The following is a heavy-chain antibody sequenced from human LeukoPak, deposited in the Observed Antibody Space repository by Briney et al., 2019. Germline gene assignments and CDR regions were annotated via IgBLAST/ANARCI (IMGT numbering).Heavy chain of an antibody. Sequence: PGRSLRLSCAASGFLFSNYWMSWVRQAPGKGLECVAIIKQDESEKYYVDSVKGRFTISRDNAKNSLYLQVNSLRAEDTAVYYCARIGLYTSSWYFDIWGQGTMVTVSS. CDR3: ARIGLYTSSWYFDI. D-gene: IGHD6-13*01. J-gene: IGHJ3*02. CDR2: IKQDESEK. V-gene: IGHV3-7*01. CDR1: GFLFSNYW.